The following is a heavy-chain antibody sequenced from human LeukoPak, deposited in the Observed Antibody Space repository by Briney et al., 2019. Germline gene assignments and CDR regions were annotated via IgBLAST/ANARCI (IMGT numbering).Heavy chain of an antibody. J-gene: IGHJ4*01. D-gene: IGHD2-21*02. V-gene: IGHV3-74*01. Sequence: PGGSLRLSCVASEFNFFSYGMQWVRQAPGKGLVWVSRIFADGSTTSCADSVKGRFTVSRDNAKNTLYLQMDSLRAEDTAVYYCARELPREVTLDYWGQGTLVTVSP. CDR1: EFNFFSYG. CDR2: IFADGSTT. CDR3: ARELPREVTLDY.